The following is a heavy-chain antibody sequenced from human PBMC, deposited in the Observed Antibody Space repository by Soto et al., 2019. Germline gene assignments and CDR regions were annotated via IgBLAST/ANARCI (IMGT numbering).Heavy chain of an antibody. Sequence: GASVKVSCKASGYTFTGYYMHWVRQAPGQGLEWMGWINPNSGGTNYAQKFQGWVTMTRDTSISTAYMELSRLRSDDTAMYYCARRYCSSTSCPSNYYAMDVWGQGTTVTVSS. CDR1: GYTFTGYY. CDR2: INPNSGGT. V-gene: IGHV1-2*04. J-gene: IGHJ6*02. D-gene: IGHD2-2*01. CDR3: ARRYCSSTSCPSNYYAMDV.